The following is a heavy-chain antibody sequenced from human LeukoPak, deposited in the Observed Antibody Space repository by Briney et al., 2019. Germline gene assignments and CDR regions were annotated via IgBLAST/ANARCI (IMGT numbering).Heavy chain of an antibody. CDR2: IYYSGST. Sequence: SETLTLTCTVSGGSISSYYWSWIRQPPGKGLEWIGYIYYSGSTNYNPSLKSRVTISVDKSKNQLSLKLRSGTAADTAVYYCATMEGEETYCGGDCYSYYFDYWGQGTLVTVSS. V-gene: IGHV4-59*08. CDR3: ATMEGEETYCGGDCYSYYFDY. J-gene: IGHJ4*02. D-gene: IGHD2-21*02. CDR1: GGSISSYY.